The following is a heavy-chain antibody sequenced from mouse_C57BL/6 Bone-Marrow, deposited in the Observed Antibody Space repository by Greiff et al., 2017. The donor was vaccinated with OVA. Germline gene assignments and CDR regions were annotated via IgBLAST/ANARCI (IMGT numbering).Heavy chain of an antibody. V-gene: IGHV1-82*01. CDR3: ARQAITTVVASRSFDC. CDR2: IYPGDGDT. CDR1: GYAFSSSW. D-gene: IGHD1-1*01. Sequence: QVQLQQSGPELVKPGASVKISCKASGYAFSSSWMNWVKQRPGKGLEWIGRIYPGDGDTNYNGKFKGKATMTADKSSSTAYMQLSSLTSEDSAVYFCARQAITTVVASRSFDCWGKGTTLTVSS. J-gene: IGHJ2*01.